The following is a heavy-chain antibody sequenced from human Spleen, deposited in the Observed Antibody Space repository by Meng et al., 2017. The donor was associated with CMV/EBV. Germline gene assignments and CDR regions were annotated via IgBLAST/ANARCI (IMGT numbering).Heavy chain of an antibody. CDR3: ARDSYYDFWSGYYEGADY. CDR1: GFTVSTSY. D-gene: IGHD3-3*01. V-gene: IGHV3-66*01. CDR2: IYSGGST. J-gene: IGHJ4*02. Sequence: GESLKISCAASGFTVSTSYMNWVRQAPGKGLEWVSVIYSGGSTHYADSVQGRFTISRDNAKNSLYLQMNSLRAEDTAVYYCARDSYYDFWSGYYEGADYWGQGTLVTVSS.